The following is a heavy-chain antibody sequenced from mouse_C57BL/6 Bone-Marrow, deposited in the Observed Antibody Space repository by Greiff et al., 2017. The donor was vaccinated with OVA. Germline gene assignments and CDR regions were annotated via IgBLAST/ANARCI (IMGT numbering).Heavy chain of an antibody. D-gene: IGHD2-3*01. Sequence: EVKVVESGGGLVQPGGSLKLSCAASGFTFSDYYMYWVRQTPEQRLEWVAYISNGGGSTYYPDTVKGRSTISRDNAKNTLYLQLSRLESEDTARYYGATFYDGYYGGFAYWGQGTLVTVSA. V-gene: IGHV5-12*01. CDR1: GFTFSDYY. CDR3: ATFYDGYYGGFAY. J-gene: IGHJ3*01. CDR2: ISNGGGST.